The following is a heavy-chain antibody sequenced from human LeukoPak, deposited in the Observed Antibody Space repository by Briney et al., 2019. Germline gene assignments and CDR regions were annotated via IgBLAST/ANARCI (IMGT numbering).Heavy chain of an antibody. J-gene: IGHJ5*02. CDR3: AREAYCGGDCYSIRWFGP. Sequence: SVKVSCKASGGTFSSYAISWVRQAPGQGLEWMGGIIPIFGTANYAQKFQGRVTITADESTSTAYMELSSLRSEDTAVYYCAREAYCGGDCYSIRWFGPWGQGTLVTVSS. D-gene: IGHD2-21*02. V-gene: IGHV1-69*13. CDR2: IIPIFGTA. CDR1: GGTFSSYA.